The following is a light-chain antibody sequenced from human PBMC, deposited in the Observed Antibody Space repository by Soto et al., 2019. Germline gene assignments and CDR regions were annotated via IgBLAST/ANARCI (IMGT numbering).Light chain of an antibody. CDR2: DTS. Sequence: EVVMTQSPATLSVSPGEGVTLSCRASQSIGDTLAWYHHKPGQTPKRLIYDTSTRATGVPSRFSGSRSGPEFTLTISSLQSEDFAIYYCQQNYNSPLTFGGGTKVESK. V-gene: IGKV3-15*01. CDR3: QQNYNSPLT. CDR1: QSIGDT. J-gene: IGKJ4*01.